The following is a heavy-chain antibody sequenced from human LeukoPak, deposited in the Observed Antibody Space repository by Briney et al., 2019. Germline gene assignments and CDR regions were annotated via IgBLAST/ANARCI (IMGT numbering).Heavy chain of an antibody. D-gene: IGHD3-22*01. CDR1: GYTFTGYY. J-gene: IGHJ3*02. Sequence: GASVKVSCKASGYTFTGYYIHWVRQAPGQGLEWMGWINPNSGGTNYAQNFQGRVTMTRDTSISTAYMELSRLRSDDTAVYYCARAYQDFYYDSPDAFDIWGQGTMVTVSS. CDR2: INPNSGGT. CDR3: ARAYQDFYYDSPDAFDI. V-gene: IGHV1-2*02.